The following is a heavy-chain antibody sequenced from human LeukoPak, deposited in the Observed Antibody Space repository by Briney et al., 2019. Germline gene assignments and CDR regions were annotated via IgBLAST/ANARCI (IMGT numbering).Heavy chain of an antibody. J-gene: IGHJ4*02. CDR1: GYSISSGYY. D-gene: IGHD3-10*01. CDR2: IYTSGST. Sequence: SETLSLTCTVSGYSISSGYYWSWIRQPAGKGLEWIGRIYTSGSTNYNPSLKSRVTMSVDTSKNQFSLKLSSVTAADTAVYYCARDTYGSGSWIFDYWGQGTLVTVSS. V-gene: IGHV4-4*07. CDR3: ARDTYGSGSWIFDY.